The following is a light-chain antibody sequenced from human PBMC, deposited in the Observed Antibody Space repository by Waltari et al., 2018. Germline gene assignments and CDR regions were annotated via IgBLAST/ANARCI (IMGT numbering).Light chain of an antibody. Sequence: EIVLTQSPGSLSLSPGERATLSCRASQTISGSWLTWYQQKPAQAPRLLIYGASSRATAIPDRLSGSGSGTDFTLTISRLEPEDFAVYYCQQYDGSSVTFGGGTKVEIK. CDR1: QTISGSW. V-gene: IGKV3-20*01. CDR3: QQYDGSSVT. CDR2: GAS. J-gene: IGKJ4*01.